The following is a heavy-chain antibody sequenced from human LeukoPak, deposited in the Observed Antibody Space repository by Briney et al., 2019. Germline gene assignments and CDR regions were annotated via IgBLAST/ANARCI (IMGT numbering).Heavy chain of an antibody. CDR2: ISGYNGNT. V-gene: IGHV1-18*01. CDR3: AIDGHRMYYYDTRAYRFDY. D-gene: IGHD3-22*01. CDR1: GYTFTNYV. Sequence: GASVKVSCKPSGYTFTNYVLSWVRQAPGQGLEWLGWISGYNGNTKYVQKLQGRVTMTRDTSTTTAYMELRSLRSDDTAVYYCAIDGHRMYYYDTRAYRFDYWGQGTLVTVSS. J-gene: IGHJ4*02.